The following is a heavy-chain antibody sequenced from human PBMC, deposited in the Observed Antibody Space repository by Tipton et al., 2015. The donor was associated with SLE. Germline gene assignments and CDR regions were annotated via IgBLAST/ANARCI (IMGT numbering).Heavy chain of an antibody. D-gene: IGHD5-12*01. Sequence: TLSLTCTVSGGSISGSKYYWGWIRKPPGRGLEWIGFIYYSGNTYYNPSLKSRVAISVDTSRNQFSLRLSSVTAADTAIYYCARLREATGLFSKRGWLDPWGQGNLVTVSS. V-gene: IGHV4-39*01. J-gene: IGHJ5*02. CDR2: IYYSGNT. CDR1: GGSISGSKYY. CDR3: ARLREATGLFSKRGWLDP.